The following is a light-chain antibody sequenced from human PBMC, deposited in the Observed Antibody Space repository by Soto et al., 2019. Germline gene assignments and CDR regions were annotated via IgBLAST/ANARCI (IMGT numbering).Light chain of an antibody. CDR1: QTIGNW. J-gene: IGKJ2*01. CDR2: DAS. Sequence: QMTQSPSTLSASVGDRVTITCRASQTIGNWLAWYQQKTGKAPKLLFYDASSVERGVPSRFSRSRSGTEFTLTICILQPDDFATDYFHQYDSYSYTFGQGTKLEIQ. V-gene: IGKV1-5*01. CDR3: HQYDSYSYT.